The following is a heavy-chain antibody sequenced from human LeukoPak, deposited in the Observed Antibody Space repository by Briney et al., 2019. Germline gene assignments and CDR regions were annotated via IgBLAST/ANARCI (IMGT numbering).Heavy chain of an antibody. J-gene: IGHJ4*02. Sequence: ASVKVSCKASGYTFTSYGISWVRQAPGQGLEWMGWISVYNGNTNYAQKFQGRVTMTRDTSISTAYMELSRLRSDDTAVYYCRTDRYGDYGDYIDYWGQGTLVTVSS. D-gene: IGHD4-17*01. CDR3: RTDRYGDYGDYIDY. CDR2: ISVYNGNT. CDR1: GYTFTSYG. V-gene: IGHV1-18*01.